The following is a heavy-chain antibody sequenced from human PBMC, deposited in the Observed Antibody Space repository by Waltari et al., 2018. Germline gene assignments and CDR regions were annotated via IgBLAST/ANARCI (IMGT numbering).Heavy chain of an antibody. CDR1: GFTFSSYW. Sequence: EVQLVESGGGLVQPGGSLRLSCAASGFTFSSYWMRWVRQPPGKGLEWVANIKQDGSEKYYVDSVKGRFTISRDNAKNSLYLQMNSLRAEDTAVYYCARVGGVAVAGHGWFDPWGQGTLVTVSS. CDR2: IKQDGSEK. CDR3: ARVGGVAVAGHGWFDP. D-gene: IGHD6-19*01. V-gene: IGHV3-7*01. J-gene: IGHJ5*02.